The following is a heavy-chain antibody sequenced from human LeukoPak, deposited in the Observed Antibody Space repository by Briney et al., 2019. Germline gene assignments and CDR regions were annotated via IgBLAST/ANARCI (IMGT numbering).Heavy chain of an antibody. CDR2: IYYTGST. D-gene: IGHD6-19*01. Sequence: SETLSLTCTVSGGSISDYYWNWIRQPPGKGLEWIGNIYYTGSTNYNPSLRSRVTISVDTSKNQFSLKLTSVTATDTAIYYCARRGSSGWYYFDYWGQGTLVTVSS. J-gene: IGHJ4*02. V-gene: IGHV4-59*08. CDR1: GGSISDYY. CDR3: ARRGSSGWYYFDY.